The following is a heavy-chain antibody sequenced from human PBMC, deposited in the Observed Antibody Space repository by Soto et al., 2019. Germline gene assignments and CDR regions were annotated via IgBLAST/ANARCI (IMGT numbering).Heavy chain of an antibody. D-gene: IGHD3-10*01. V-gene: IGHV3-23*01. J-gene: IGHJ4*02. Sequence: GGSLRLSCAASGFIFSNFAMYWVRRAPGKGLEWVSSISQSGDRSSYADSAKGRFTISRDNSKNTLYLQMNGLRLDDTAVYYCVTAVRTRLDNWGPGTLVTVSS. CDR3: VTAVRTRLDN. CDR2: ISQSGDRS. CDR1: GFIFSNFA.